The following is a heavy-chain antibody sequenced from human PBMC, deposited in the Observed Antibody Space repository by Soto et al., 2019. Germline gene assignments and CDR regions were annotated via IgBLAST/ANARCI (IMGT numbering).Heavy chain of an antibody. CDR1: GFTFSYYW. J-gene: IGHJ3*01. CDR3: AGGDRGAFVF. V-gene: IGHV3-74*01. Sequence: EVQLVEAGGGLVQPGESLRLSCAASGFTFSYYWMHWVRQAPGKGLVWVSRIHSDGSSTTYADSVKGRFTISRDNARNTLYLQRNRLRAEDTGVDYCAGGDRGAFVFGGQGTVVTGSS. CDR2: IHSDGSST. D-gene: IGHD1-26*01.